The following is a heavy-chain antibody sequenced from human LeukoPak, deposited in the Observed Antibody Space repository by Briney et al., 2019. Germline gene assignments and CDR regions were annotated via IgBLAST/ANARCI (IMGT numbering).Heavy chain of an antibody. CDR3: ARDAYMNDRWFYRMDV. CDR2: TIPLLRMT. CDR1: GGTFTTYS. V-gene: IGHV1-69*04. Sequence: ASVKVSCKASGGTFTTYSISWVRQAPGQGLERMGRTIPLLRMTNYAQRFQGRVTIIADKSTSTAHLELSGLRSEDTAVYYCARDAYMNDRWFYRMDVWGQGTTIIVSS. D-gene: IGHD2-15*01. J-gene: IGHJ6*02.